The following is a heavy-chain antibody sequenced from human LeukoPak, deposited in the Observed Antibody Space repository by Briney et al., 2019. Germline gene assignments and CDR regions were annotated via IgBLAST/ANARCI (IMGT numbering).Heavy chain of an antibody. CDR2: ISGSGGST. J-gene: IGHJ4*02. CDR3: AGGELPYEDPYFDY. Sequence: PGGSLRLSCAASGFTFSSYAMSWVRQALGKGLEWVSAISGSGGSTNYADSVKGRFTISRDNSKNTLYLQMNSLRAEDTAVYYCAGGELPYEDPYFDYWGQGTLVTVSS. D-gene: IGHD1-26*01. CDR1: GFTFSSYA. V-gene: IGHV3-23*01.